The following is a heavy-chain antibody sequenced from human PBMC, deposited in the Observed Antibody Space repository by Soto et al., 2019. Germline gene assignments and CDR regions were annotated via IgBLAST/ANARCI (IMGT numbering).Heavy chain of an antibody. J-gene: IGHJ5*01. CDR1: GDSVSTNSAT. CDR2: TYYRSKWYN. D-gene: IGHD2-8*01. V-gene: IGHV6-1*01. Sequence: QVQLQQSGPGLVKPSQTLSLTCAISGDSVSTNSATWDWIRQSPSRGLEWLGRTYYRSKWYNDYAVSVRGRXTXNXYTSNNQLSLQLNSVTPDDTAVYYCARLIGNSWLDSWGQGPLVTVSS. CDR3: ARLIGNSWLDS.